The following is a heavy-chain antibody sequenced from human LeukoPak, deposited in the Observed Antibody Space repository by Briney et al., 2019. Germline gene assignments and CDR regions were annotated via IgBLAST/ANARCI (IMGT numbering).Heavy chain of an antibody. J-gene: IGHJ4*02. CDR1: GFTFSSYS. CDR3: AKDLGSSGWYIDY. V-gene: IGHV3-7*03. CDR2: INQDGSEK. D-gene: IGHD6-19*01. Sequence: GGSLRLSCAASGFTFSSYSMRWVRQAPGKGLEWVANINQDGSEKYYMDSVKGRFTISRDNAKNSLYLQMNSLRAEDTAVYHCAKDLGSSGWYIDYWGQGTLVTVSS.